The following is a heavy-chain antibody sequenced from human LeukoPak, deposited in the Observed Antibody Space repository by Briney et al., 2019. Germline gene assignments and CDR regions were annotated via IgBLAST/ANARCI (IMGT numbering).Heavy chain of an antibody. Sequence: SETLSLTCAVSGYSISSGYYWGWIRQPPGKGLEWIGSIYYSGSTYYNPSLKSRVTISVDTSKNQFSLKLSSVTAADTAVYYCARSGPDIVVVPAAWGAFDIWGQGTMVTVSS. CDR3: ARSGPDIVVVPAAWGAFDI. V-gene: IGHV4-38-2*01. D-gene: IGHD2-2*01. CDR2: IYYSGST. J-gene: IGHJ3*02. CDR1: GYSISSGYY.